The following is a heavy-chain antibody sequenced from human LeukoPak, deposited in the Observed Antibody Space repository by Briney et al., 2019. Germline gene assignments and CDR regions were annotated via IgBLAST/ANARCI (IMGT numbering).Heavy chain of an antibody. Sequence: SETLSLTCAVSGYSISSGFYWGRIRQPPGKGLEWIGSIYHSGNTYYNPSLKSRVTISVDTSMNQFSLKLSSVTAADTAVYYCARDGYSSGWSFSYWGQGTLVTVSS. CDR2: IYHSGNT. J-gene: IGHJ4*02. V-gene: IGHV4-38-2*02. D-gene: IGHD6-19*01. CDR3: ARDGYSSGWSFSY. CDR1: GYSISSGFY.